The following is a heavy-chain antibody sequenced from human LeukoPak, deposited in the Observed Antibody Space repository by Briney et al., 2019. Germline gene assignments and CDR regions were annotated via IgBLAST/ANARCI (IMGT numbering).Heavy chain of an antibody. CDR1: GGSISSGNSY. CDR2: IYYSGST. D-gene: IGHD3-3*01. CDR3: ARLSITTNYGMDV. Sequence: SETLSLTCAVSGGSISSGNSYWGWIRQPPGKGLEWIGSIYYSGSTYHNPSLKSRATISVDTSKNQFSLKLSSVTAADTAVYYCARLSITTNYGMDVWGQGTTVTVSS. V-gene: IGHV4-39*01. J-gene: IGHJ6*02.